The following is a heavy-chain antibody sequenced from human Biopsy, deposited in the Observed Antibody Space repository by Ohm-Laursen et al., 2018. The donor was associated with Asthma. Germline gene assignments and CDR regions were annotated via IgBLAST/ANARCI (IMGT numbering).Heavy chain of an antibody. Sequence: SLRLSCSALRFTYEMHWVRQAPGKGLEWVSGVSWNSGSIDYADSVKGRFTISRDNSKNTLYLHMTRLMADDTAVYYCAKQLGIGLSYFVSWGQGTLVTVSS. CDR2: VSWNSGSI. CDR3: AKQLGIGLSYFVS. CDR1: RFTYE. J-gene: IGHJ4*02. V-gene: IGHV3-9*01. D-gene: IGHD3-16*02.